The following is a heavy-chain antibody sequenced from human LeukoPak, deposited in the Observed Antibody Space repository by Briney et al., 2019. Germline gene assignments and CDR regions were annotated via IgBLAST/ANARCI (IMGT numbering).Heavy chain of an antibody. CDR1: GFTFSSYA. J-gene: IGHJ4*02. CDR2: SSGSGGST. CDR3: AKCVGSIAGY. Sequence: GGSLRLSCAASGFTFSSYAMSWVGQAPGKGVEWVSSSSGSGGSTYYADSVRGRFTISRDNSKNTLYLQMNSLRAEDTAVYYCAKCVGSIAGYWGQGTLVTVSS. V-gene: IGHV3-23*01. D-gene: IGHD6-6*01.